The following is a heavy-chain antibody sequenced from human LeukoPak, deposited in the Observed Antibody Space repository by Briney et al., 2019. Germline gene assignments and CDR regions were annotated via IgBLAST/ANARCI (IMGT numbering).Heavy chain of an antibody. CDR2: ISYDGSNK. J-gene: IGHJ6*02. CDR1: GFTFSSYG. V-gene: IGHV3-30*18. Sequence: GGSLRLSCAASGFTFSSYGMHWVRQAPGKGLEWVAVISYDGSNKYYADSVKGRFTISRDNSKNTLYLQMNSLRAEDTAVYYCAKDGGQTFSWYLYYYGMDVWGQGTTVTVSS. CDR3: AKDGGQTFSWYLYYYGMDV. D-gene: IGHD6-13*01.